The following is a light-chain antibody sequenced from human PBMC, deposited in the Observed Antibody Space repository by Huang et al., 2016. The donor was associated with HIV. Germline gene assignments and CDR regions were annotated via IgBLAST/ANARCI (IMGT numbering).Light chain of an antibody. CDR2: KAS. CDR3: QQYNTYSWA. J-gene: IGKJ1*01. CDR1: QTISTW. Sequence: DIQMTQYPSTLSASVGDRVNITCRASQTISTWLAWHQQKPGQAPRVLIYKASRLASGVPSRCSGSGSGTEFTLTISSLQPDDFATYYCQQYNTYSWAFGQGTRVEMK. V-gene: IGKV1-5*03.